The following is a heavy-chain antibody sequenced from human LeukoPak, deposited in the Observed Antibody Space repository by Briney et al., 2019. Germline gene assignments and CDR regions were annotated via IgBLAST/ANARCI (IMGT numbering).Heavy chain of an antibody. CDR1: GFTFSSYA. CDR3: ARATKTGYSSSWLYYYYYMDV. V-gene: IGHV3-30*04. J-gene: IGHJ6*03. D-gene: IGHD6-13*01. Sequence: GGSLRLSCAASGFTFSSYAMHWVRQAPGKGLEWVTVISYDGSNKYYADSVKGRFTISRDNSKNTLYLQMNSLRAEDTAVYYCARATKTGYSSSWLYYYYYMDVWGKGTTVTISS. CDR2: ISYDGSNK.